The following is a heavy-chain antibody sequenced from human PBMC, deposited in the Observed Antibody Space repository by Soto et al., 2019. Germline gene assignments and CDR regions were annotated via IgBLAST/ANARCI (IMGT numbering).Heavy chain of an antibody. V-gene: IGHV4-34*01. Sequence: SETLSLTCAVYGGSFSGYYWSWIRQPPGKGLEWIGEINHSGSTNYNPSLKSRVTISVDTSKNQFSLKLSSVTAADTAVYYCARVHVAPLWNFDYWGQGTLVTVSS. CDR1: GGSFSGYY. D-gene: IGHD3-16*01. CDR3: ARVHVAPLWNFDY. J-gene: IGHJ4*02. CDR2: INHSGST.